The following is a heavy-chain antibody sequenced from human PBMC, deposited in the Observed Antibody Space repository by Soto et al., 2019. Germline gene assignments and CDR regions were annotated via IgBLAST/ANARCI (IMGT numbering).Heavy chain of an antibody. CDR2: ISGSGGST. V-gene: IGHV3-23*01. Sequence: GGSLRLSCSASGFTFNSYAMSWVRQAPGKGLEWVSAISGSGGSTYYADSVKGRFTISRDNSKNTLYLQMNSLRAEDTAVYYCAKMTTPKGYFDYWGQGTLVTVSS. CDR3: AKMTTPKGYFDY. J-gene: IGHJ4*02. D-gene: IGHD4-17*01. CDR1: GFTFNSYA.